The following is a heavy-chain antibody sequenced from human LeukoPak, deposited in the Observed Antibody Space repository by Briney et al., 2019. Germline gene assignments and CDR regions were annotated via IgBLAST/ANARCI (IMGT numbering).Heavy chain of an antibody. CDR1: GFNFITYT. Sequence: GASVKVSCKTSGFNFITYTMHWVRQAPGQRLEWMGWINAANGNTQYSQKFQGRVTITRDTSASTAYMELSSLRSEDTAVYYCARGGDYYDSSGYYYFDHWGQGTLVTVSS. D-gene: IGHD3-22*01. J-gene: IGHJ4*02. CDR2: INAANGNT. V-gene: IGHV1-3*01. CDR3: ARGGDYYDSSGYYYFDH.